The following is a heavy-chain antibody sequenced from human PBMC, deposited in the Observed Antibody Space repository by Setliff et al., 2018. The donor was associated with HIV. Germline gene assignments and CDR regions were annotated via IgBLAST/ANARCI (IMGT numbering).Heavy chain of an antibody. CDR1: GFTFSTCW. CDR3: ATDRGTY. J-gene: IGHJ4*02. D-gene: IGHD1-7*01. Sequence: GGSLRLSCAASGFTFSTCWMHWIRQGPGKGLEWVANIKQDGSEKYYVDSVKGRFTISRDNAKNSLYLQMNSLRAEDTAVYYCATDRGTYWGQGTLVTVSS. V-gene: IGHV3-7*03. CDR2: IKQDGSEK.